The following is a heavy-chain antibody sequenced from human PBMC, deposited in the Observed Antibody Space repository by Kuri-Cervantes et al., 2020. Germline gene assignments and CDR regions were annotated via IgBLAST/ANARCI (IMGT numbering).Heavy chain of an antibody. CDR2: ISSSGSTI. CDR3: ANGGVRGLIGRKGHSWFDP. J-gene: IGHJ5*02. V-gene: IGHV3-48*03. Sequence: GGSLRLSCAASGFTFSSYEMNWVRQAPGKGLEWVSYISSSGSTIYYADSVKGRFTISRDNSKNTLYLQMNGLRVEDTAVYYCANGGVRGLIGRKGHSWFDPWGQGTLVTVSS. CDR1: GFTFSSYE. D-gene: IGHD3-10*01.